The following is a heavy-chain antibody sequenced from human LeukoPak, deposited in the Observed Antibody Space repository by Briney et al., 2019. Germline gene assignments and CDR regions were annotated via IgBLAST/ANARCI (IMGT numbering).Heavy chain of an antibody. D-gene: IGHD3-9*01. V-gene: IGHV3-48*03. J-gene: IGHJ6*02. CDR3: ARENILTGYYNGMDV. Sequence: GGSLRLSCAASGFTFSSYEMNWVRQAPGKGLEWVSYISSSGSTTYYADSVKGRFTISRDNAKNSLYLQMNSLRAEDTAVYYCARENILTGYYNGMDVWGQGTTVTVSS. CDR2: ISSSGSTT. CDR1: GFTFSSYE.